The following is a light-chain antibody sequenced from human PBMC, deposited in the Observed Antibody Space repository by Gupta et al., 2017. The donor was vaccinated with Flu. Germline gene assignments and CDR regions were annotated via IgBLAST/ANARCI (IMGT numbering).Light chain of an antibody. Sequence: IVMTQYPATLSVSPGERSTLSCRASQSVGDYLAWYRQKPGQPPRLLIYGASNRATGVPDRFSGRGDGKEFTLTSSSRQSEDCASYYVQQDYNWQLFGQGT. CDR1: QSVGDY. V-gene: IGKV3-15*01. CDR2: GAS. CDR3: QQDYNWQL. J-gene: IGKJ2*01.